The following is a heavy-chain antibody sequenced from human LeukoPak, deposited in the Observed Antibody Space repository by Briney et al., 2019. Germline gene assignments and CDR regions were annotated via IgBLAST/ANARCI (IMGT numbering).Heavy chain of an antibody. Sequence: PGGSLRLSCAASGFTFSSYWMSWVRQAPGKGLEWVANIKQDGSEKYYVDSVKGRFTISRDNAKNSLYLQMNSLRAEDTAVYYCARDLGGYSSGWWVYWGQGTLVTVSS. D-gene: IGHD6-19*01. J-gene: IGHJ4*02. V-gene: IGHV3-7*01. CDR3: ARDLGGYSSGWWVY. CDR2: IKQDGSEK. CDR1: GFTFSSYW.